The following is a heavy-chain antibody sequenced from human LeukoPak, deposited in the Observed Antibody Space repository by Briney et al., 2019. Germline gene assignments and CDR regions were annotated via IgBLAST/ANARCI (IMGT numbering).Heavy chain of an antibody. J-gene: IGHJ4*02. Sequence: GGSLRLSCAASGFSFRSFGMSWVRQAPGKGLEWVSTISGSGGSTHYADSVKGRFTISRDNSKNTLYLQMNSLRAEDTAVYYCAKDATVTAPFDYWGQGTLVTVSS. D-gene: IGHD4-17*01. CDR3: AKDATVTAPFDY. CDR2: ISGSGGST. CDR1: GFSFRSFG. V-gene: IGHV3-23*01.